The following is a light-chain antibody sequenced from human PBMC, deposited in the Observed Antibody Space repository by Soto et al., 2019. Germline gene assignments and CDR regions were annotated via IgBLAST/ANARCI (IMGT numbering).Light chain of an antibody. CDR3: GSLDSSLSAYV. CDR2: DDD. J-gene: IGLJ1*01. Sequence: QSVMTQPPSVSAAPGQRVTISCSGSSSNIGGNSVSWYQQLPGTATKLLIYDDDKRPSGIPDRFSGSQSGTSATLGITGFQTGDEADYYCGSLDSSLSAYVFGTGTKLTVL. V-gene: IGLV1-51*01. CDR1: SSNIGGNS.